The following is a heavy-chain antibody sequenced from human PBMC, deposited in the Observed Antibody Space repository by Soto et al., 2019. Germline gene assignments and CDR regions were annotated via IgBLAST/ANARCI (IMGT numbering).Heavy chain of an antibody. CDR3: ARGERQQQRDY. V-gene: IGHV4-4*02. CDR2: IHHSGST. Sequence: PSETLSLTCAVSGDSISSDKWWSWVRQPPGKGLEWIGEIHHSGSTNYNPSLKSRVTISVDKSKNQFSLNLSSVTDADTAVYYCARGERQQQRDYWGQGTLVTVSS. J-gene: IGHJ4*02. D-gene: IGHD6-25*01. CDR1: GDSISSDKW.